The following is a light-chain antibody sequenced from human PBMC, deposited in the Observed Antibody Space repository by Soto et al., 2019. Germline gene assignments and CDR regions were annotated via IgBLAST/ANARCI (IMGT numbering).Light chain of an antibody. CDR2: GAS. J-gene: IGKJ1*01. V-gene: IGKV3-20*01. CDR1: QSVTSSY. CDR3: QEYGSSPWT. Sequence: EIVLTQSPGTLSLSPGERATLSCRASQSVTSSYLAWYQHKPGQAPRLLIYGASSTTTGIPDRFSGSGSGTDFTLTISRLEPEEFAIYYCQEYGSSPWTFGQGTKVDIK.